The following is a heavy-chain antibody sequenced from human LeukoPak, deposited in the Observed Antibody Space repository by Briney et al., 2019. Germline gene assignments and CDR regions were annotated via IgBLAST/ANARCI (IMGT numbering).Heavy chain of an antibody. D-gene: IGHD4-17*01. J-gene: IGHJ4*02. CDR3: ARVLTTVTFDY. Sequence: PSETLSLTCSVSGGSISSDLSYWSWIRQPPGKGLEWIGYIYHGGGTYYNPSLKSRVTISVDRSKNQISLKLSSVTAADTAVYYCARVLTTVTFDYWGQGTLVTVSS. CDR2: IYHGGGT. CDR1: GGSISSDLSY. V-gene: IGHV4-30-2*01.